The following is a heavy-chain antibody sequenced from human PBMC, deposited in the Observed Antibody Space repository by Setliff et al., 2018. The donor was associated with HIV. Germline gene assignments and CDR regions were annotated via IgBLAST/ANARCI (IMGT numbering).Heavy chain of an antibody. CDR1: GYSFTSYW. J-gene: IGHJ4*02. CDR3: ARPRGNDYAGSGFDN. V-gene: IGHV5-51*01. CDR2: IYPGDSDT. D-gene: IGHD2-2*01. Sequence: GESLKISCKGSGYSFTSYWIGWVRQMPGKGLEWMGIIYPGDSDTRYSPSFQGQVTTSADKSINTAYLQWTTLKASDSAMYYCARPRGNDYAGSGFDNWGQGTLVTVSS.